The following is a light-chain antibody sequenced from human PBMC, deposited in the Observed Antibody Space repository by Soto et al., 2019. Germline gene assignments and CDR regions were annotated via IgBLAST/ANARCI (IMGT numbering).Light chain of an antibody. CDR3: QQYNTYSRT. V-gene: IGKV1-39*01. J-gene: IGKJ2*02. CDR1: QSINKY. Sequence: DIQMTQSPSSLSASVGDRVTITCRASQSINKYLNWYQQKPGKAPKLLIFAASSMQSGVPLRFSGSGSGTDFTLTISSLQPEDFATYYCQQYNTYSRTFGQGTKVETK. CDR2: AAS.